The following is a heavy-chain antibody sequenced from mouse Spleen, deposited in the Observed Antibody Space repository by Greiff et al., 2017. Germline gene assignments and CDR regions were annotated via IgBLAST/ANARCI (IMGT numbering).Heavy chain of an antibody. D-gene: IGHD2-3*01. CDR3: ASPYDYWYFDV. Sequence: EVHLVESGPGLVKPSQSLSLTCSVTGYSITSGYYWNWIRQFPGNKLEWMGYISYDGSNNYNPSLKNRISITRDTSKNQFFLKLNSVTTEDTATYYCASPYDYWYFDVWGAGTTVTVSS. CDR2: ISYDGSN. J-gene: IGHJ1*01. CDR1: GYSITSGYY. V-gene: IGHV3-6*01.